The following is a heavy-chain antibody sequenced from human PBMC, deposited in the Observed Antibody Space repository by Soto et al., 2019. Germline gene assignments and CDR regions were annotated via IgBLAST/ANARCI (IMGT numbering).Heavy chain of an antibody. CDR2: IYYTGTT. D-gene: IGHD1-26*01. CDR1: GASIKSYY. V-gene: IGHV4-59*01. CDR3: ARIGGAVFYQNGGSWFDP. Sequence: QVQLQESGPGLVRPSETLSVTCDVSGASIKSYYWSWIRQTPRKGLEWIGYIYYTGTTNYNPSLKSRVTMSVDTSKNQVSLKLTSVTAADTAVYYCARIGGAVFYQNGGSWFDPWGQGTLVTVSS. J-gene: IGHJ5*02.